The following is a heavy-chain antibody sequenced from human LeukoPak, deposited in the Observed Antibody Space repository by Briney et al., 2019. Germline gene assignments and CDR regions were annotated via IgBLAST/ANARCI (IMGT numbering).Heavy chain of an antibody. V-gene: IGHV3-30*02. CDR2: IRYDGSNK. Sequence: PGGSLRVSCAASGFPFSSYGMHWVRQAPGKRLEWVAFIRYDGSNKYYADSVKGRFTISRDNSKNTLYLQMNSLRAEDTAVYYCAKDRIAVAGGEAFDIWGQGTMVTVSS. CDR1: GFPFSSYG. J-gene: IGHJ3*02. D-gene: IGHD6-19*01. CDR3: AKDRIAVAGGEAFDI.